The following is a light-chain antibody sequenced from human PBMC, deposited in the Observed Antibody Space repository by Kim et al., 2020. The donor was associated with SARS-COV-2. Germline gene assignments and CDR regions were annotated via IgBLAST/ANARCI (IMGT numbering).Light chain of an antibody. CDR3: AAWDSITIWV. J-gene: IGLJ3*02. CDR2: LEGSGNY. CDR1: SGHSNYI. V-gene: IGLV4-60*03. Sequence: QPVLTQPSSASASLGSSVKLTCTLSSGHSNYIIAWHQQQPGKAPRFLMKLEGSGNYKQGSGVPDRFSGSSFGADRYLTISNLQSEDDATYFCAAWDSITIWVFGGGTQLTVL.